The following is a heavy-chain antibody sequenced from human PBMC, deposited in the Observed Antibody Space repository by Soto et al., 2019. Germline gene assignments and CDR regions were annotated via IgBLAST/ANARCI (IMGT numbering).Heavy chain of an antibody. V-gene: IGHV1-24*01. D-gene: IGHD3-3*01. J-gene: IGHJ5*02. CDR1: GYTLTELS. CDR3: ATVYDFWSGQPFDP. Sequence: ASVKVSCKVSGYTLTELSMHWVRQAPGKGLEWMGGFDPEDGEIIYAQKFQGRVTMTEDTSTDTAYMELSSLRSEDTAVYYCATVYDFWSGQPFDPWGQGTLVTVSS. CDR2: FDPEDGEI.